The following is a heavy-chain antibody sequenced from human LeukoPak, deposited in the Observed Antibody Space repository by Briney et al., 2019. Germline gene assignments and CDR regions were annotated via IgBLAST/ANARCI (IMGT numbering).Heavy chain of an antibody. CDR3: ATENSYEPNYFDY. D-gene: IGHD5-12*01. J-gene: IGHJ4*02. Sequence: SVKVSCKASGGTSSSYAISWVRQAPGQGLEWMGRIIPIFGTANYAQKFQGRVTITTDESTSTAYMELSSLRSEDTAVYYCATENSYEPNYFDYWGQGTLVTVSS. CDR2: IIPIFGTA. CDR1: GGTSSSYA. V-gene: IGHV1-69*05.